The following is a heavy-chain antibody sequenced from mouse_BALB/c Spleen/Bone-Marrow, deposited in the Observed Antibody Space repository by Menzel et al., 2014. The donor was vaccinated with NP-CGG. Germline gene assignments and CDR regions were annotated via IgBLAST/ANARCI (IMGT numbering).Heavy chain of an antibody. D-gene: IGHD2-1*01. V-gene: IGHV5-12-1*01. CDR3: ARHWGGNYDYPMDY. CDR1: GFAFSSYD. J-gene: IGHJ4*01. Sequence: EVQVVESGGGLVKPGGSLKLSCAASGFAFSSYDMSWVRQTPEKRLEWVAYISSGGGRTYYPDTVKGRFTISRDNAKNTLYLQMSSLKSEDTAMYYCARHWGGNYDYPMDYWGQGTSVTVSS. CDR2: ISSGGGRT.